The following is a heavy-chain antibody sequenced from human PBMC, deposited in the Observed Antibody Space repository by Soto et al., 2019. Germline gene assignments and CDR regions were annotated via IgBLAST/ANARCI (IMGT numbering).Heavy chain of an antibody. CDR2: IYPGDSDT. CDR1: GYSFTSYW. Sequence: GESLKISCKGSGYSFTSYWIGRVRQMPGKGLEWMGIIYPGDSDTRYSPSFQGQVTISADKSISTAYLQWSSLKASDTAMYYCARHTCSSTSCYYYYGMDVWGQGTTVTVSS. CDR3: ARHTCSSTSCYYYYGMDV. D-gene: IGHD2-2*01. V-gene: IGHV5-51*01. J-gene: IGHJ6*02.